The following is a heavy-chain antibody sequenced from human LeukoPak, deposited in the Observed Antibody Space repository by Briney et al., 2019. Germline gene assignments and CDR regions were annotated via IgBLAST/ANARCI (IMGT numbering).Heavy chain of an antibody. Sequence: PSETLSLTCTVSGGSISISSYYWGWIRQPPGKGVEWIGYIYYSGSTNYNPSLKSRVTMSVDTSKNQFSLKLSSVTAADTAVYYCARTLGYCSGGSCNGDAFDIWGQGTMVTVSS. V-gene: IGHV4-61*05. D-gene: IGHD2-15*01. CDR3: ARTLGYCSGGSCNGDAFDI. CDR2: IYYSGST. CDR1: GGSISISSYY. J-gene: IGHJ3*02.